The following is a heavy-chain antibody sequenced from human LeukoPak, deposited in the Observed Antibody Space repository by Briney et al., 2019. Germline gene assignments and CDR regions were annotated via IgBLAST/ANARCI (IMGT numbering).Heavy chain of an antibody. J-gene: IGHJ1*01. CDR1: GGSISTYY. Sequence: SETLSLTCTVSGGSISTYYWSWIRQPPGKGLEWIGYIYYSGSTSYNPSLKSRSTISVDTFKNQFSLKLSSVTAADTAVYYCARDTGVVVGYFQHWGQGTLVTVSS. V-gene: IGHV4-59*01. D-gene: IGHD2-15*01. CDR3: ARDTGVVVGYFQH. CDR2: IYYSGST.